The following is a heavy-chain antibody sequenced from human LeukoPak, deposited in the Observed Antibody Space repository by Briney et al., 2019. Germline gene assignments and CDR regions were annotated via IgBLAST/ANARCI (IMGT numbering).Heavy chain of an antibody. CDR1: GGSISSSNW. J-gene: IGHJ4*02. CDR3: ARALYSYGHFDY. Sequence: SGTLSLTCAVSGGSISSSNWWSWVRQPPGKGLEWIGEIYHSGSTNYNPSLKSRVTISVDTSKNHFSLQLSSVTAADTAVYYCARALYSYGHFDYWGQGTLVTVSS. D-gene: IGHD5-18*01. V-gene: IGHV4-4*02. CDR2: IYHSGST.